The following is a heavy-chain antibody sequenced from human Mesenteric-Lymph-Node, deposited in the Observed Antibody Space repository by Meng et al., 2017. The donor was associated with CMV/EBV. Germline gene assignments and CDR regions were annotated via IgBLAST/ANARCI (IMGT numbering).Heavy chain of an antibody. Sequence: CTVAGGSISSGGYYWSWIRQHPGKGLEWIGYIYYSGSTYYNPSLKSRVTISVDTSKNQFSLKLSSVTAADTAVYYCARNQKGWYSDYWGQGTLVTVSS. CDR1: GGSISSGGYY. D-gene: IGHD6-19*01. CDR3: ARNQKGWYSDY. J-gene: IGHJ4*02. V-gene: IGHV4-31*03. CDR2: IYYSGST.